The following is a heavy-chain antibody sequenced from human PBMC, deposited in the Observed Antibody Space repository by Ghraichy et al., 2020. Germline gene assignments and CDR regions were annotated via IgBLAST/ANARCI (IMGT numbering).Heavy chain of an antibody. CDR1: GGSFSGYY. CDR3: ARFGDGYITGDY. J-gene: IGHJ4*02. CDR2: INHSGST. V-gene: IGHV4-34*01. D-gene: IGHD5-24*01. Sequence: SQTLSLTCAVYGGSFSGYYWSWIRQPPGKGLEWIGEINHSGSTNYNPSLKSRVTISVDTSKNQFSLKLSSVTAADTAVYYCARFGDGYITGDYWGQGTLVTVSS.